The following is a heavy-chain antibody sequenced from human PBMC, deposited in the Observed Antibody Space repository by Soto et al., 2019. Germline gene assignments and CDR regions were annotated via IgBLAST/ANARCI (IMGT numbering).Heavy chain of an antibody. D-gene: IGHD3-9*01. CDR2: REHTGNT. V-gene: IGHV4-39*02. CDR3: ANHYFDSWTGHYTGVFYFDF. Sequence: LSLTCTVSGASIISSNHYWAWSRQAKGQGLQSGRSREHTGNTYYNPSLNSRVTISVDTSKNPFSLQLSSVTAADTALYFCANHYFDSWTGHYTGVFYFDFWGQGALVTTS. CDR1: GASIISSNHY. J-gene: IGHJ4*02.